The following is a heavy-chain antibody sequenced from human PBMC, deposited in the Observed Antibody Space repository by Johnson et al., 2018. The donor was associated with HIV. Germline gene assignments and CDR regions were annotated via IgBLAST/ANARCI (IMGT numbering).Heavy chain of an antibody. V-gene: IGHV3-66*01. CDR3: ARVTKYYFDI. CDR1: GFTVSSNY. J-gene: IGHJ3*02. D-gene: IGHD2/OR15-2a*01. CDR2: VYSGGTT. Sequence: VQLVESGGGLVQPGGSLRLSCAASGFTVSSNYMSWVRQAPGKGLESVSVVYSGGTTHYADSVKGRSTISRDNAKNSLYLQMNSLRAEDTAVYFCARVTKYYFDIWGQGTMVTVSS.